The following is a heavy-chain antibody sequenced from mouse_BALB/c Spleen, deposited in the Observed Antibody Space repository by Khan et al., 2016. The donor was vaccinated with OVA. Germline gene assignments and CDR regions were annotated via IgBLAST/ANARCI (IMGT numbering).Heavy chain of an antibody. V-gene: IGHV5-9-3*01. D-gene: IGHD1-1*01. Sequence: EVKLQESGGGLVKSGGSLKLSCAASGFTFSTYAMSWVRQTPEKRLEWVATISTGDTYTYYPDSVKGRFTISRDNAKNTLYLQMSSLRSEDTAMYYCARPPSTTVVATSYWFFDVWGAGTTVTVST. CDR3: ARPPSTTVVATSYWFFDV. CDR2: ISTGDTYT. J-gene: IGHJ1*01. CDR1: GFTFSTYA.